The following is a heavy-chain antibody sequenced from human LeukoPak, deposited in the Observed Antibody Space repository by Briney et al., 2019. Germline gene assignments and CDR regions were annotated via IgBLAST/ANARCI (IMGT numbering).Heavy chain of an antibody. Sequence: GGSLRLSCAASGFTFSSYAMSWVRQAPGKGLEWVSYISSSSNFIYYADSVKGRFTISRDNAKNSLFLQMNSLRAEDTAVYFCARDWRIDYSSGWGQGTLVTVSS. CDR2: ISSSSNFI. V-gene: IGHV3-21*01. J-gene: IGHJ4*02. CDR3: ARDWRIDYSSG. D-gene: IGHD6-25*01. CDR1: GFTFSSYA.